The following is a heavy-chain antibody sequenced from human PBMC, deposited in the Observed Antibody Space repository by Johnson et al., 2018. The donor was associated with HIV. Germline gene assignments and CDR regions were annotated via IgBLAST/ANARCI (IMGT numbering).Heavy chain of an antibody. J-gene: IGHJ3*02. V-gene: IGHV3-66*03. CDR3: AKAGDYYDSSGYYDAFDI. CDR1: GFTISSNY. CDR2: IYSGGST. D-gene: IGHD3-22*01. Sequence: MQLVESGGGLIQPGGSLRLSCAASGFTISSNYMSWVRQAPGKGLEWVSVIYSGGSTYYADSVKGRFTISRDNSKNTLYLQMNSLRAEDTAVYYCAKAGDYYDSSGYYDAFDIWGQGTMVTVSS.